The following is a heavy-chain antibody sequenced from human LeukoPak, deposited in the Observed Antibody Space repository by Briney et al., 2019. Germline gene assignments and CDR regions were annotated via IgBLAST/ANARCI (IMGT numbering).Heavy chain of an antibody. J-gene: IGHJ6*02. CDR3: AKYGGAKGGYSYHGMDV. D-gene: IGHD4/OR15-4a*01. CDR2: IYPVDSDT. Sequence: GESLKISCKGSGYSFTSYRIGWVRQMPGKGPEGMGIIYPVDSDTRYSPSFQGQVTISADKSISTAYLQWSSLKASDTAMYYCAKYGGAKGGYSYHGMDVWGQGTAVTVSS. V-gene: IGHV5-51*01. CDR1: GYSFTSYR.